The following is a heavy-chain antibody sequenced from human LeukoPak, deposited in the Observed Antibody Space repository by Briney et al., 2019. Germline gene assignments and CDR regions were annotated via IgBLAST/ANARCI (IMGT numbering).Heavy chain of an antibody. J-gene: IGHJ4*02. Sequence: GRSLRLSCAASGFTFSNYAMHWVRQAPGKGLEWVAVISYDGINTFHADSVKGRITLSRDNSNNTLYLQMNSLRTEDTALYYCARDSLAVAGTEFFDYWGRGTLVTVSS. CDR3: ARDSLAVAGTEFFDY. D-gene: IGHD6-19*01. CDR2: ISYDGINT. CDR1: GFTFSNYA. V-gene: IGHV3-30-3*01.